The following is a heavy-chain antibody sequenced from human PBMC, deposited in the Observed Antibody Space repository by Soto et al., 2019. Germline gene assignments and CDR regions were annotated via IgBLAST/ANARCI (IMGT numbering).Heavy chain of an antibody. Sequence: GGSLRLSCAASGFTFSNAWMSWVRQAPGKGLEWVGRIKSKTDGGTTDYAAPVKGRFTISRDDSKNTLYLQMTSLRSEDTAVYYCTKDGDSADYGYWGQGTLVTVSS. CDR3: TKDGDSADYGY. V-gene: IGHV3-15*01. D-gene: IGHD2-21*01. CDR1: GFTFSNAW. J-gene: IGHJ4*02. CDR2: IKSKTDGGTT.